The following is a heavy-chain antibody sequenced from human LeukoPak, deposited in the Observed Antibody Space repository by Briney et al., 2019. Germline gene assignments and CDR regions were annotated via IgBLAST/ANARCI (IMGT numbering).Heavy chain of an antibody. V-gene: IGHV3-30*03. CDR3: ARGRGLVGSTTDPWYFDY. Sequence: PGGSLRLSCAASGFTFSSYGMHWVRQAPGKGLEWVAVISYDGSNKYYADSVKGRFTISRDNSKNTLYLQMNSLRPEDTAVFYCARGRGLVGSTTDPWYFDYWGQGTLVTVSS. D-gene: IGHD1-26*01. J-gene: IGHJ4*02. CDR1: GFTFSSYG. CDR2: ISYDGSNK.